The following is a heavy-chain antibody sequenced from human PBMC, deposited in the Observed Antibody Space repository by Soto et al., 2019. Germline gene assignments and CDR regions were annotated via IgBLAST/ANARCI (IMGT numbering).Heavy chain of an antibody. CDR3: ARLHFYGSGRPFDF. CDR1: GGSISNYY. CDR2: VYYSGST. J-gene: IGHJ4*02. D-gene: IGHD3-10*01. Sequence: TSETLSLTCTVSGGSISNYYWSWIRQPPGKGLEWIGYVYYSGSTNYNPSLNSRVTISVDTSRNQFSLKLNSVTAADTAVYYCARLHFYGSGRPFDFWGQGSLVTVSS. V-gene: IGHV4-59*01.